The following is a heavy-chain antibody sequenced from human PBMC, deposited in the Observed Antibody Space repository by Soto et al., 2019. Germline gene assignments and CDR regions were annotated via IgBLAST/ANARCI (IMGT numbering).Heavy chain of an antibody. CDR1: GGSISDDTYY. Sequence: SETLSLTCTVSGGSISDDTYYWGWIRQPPGKGLEWIGSMYYSGTSSYNPSLKNRVTMSVDTSKKQLSLRLSSATAADTAVYHCMTVTAVGSQWFGLHPLGPFDYWGQGTLVTVSS. D-gene: IGHD3-10*01. V-gene: IGHV4-39*01. CDR2: MYYSGTS. J-gene: IGHJ4*02. CDR3: MTVTAVGSQWFGLHPLGPFDY.